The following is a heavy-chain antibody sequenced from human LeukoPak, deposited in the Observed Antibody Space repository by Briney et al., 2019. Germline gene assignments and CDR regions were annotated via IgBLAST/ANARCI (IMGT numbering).Heavy chain of an antibody. Sequence: GGSLRLSCAASGFTFSSYAMSWVRQAPGKGLEWVSNISGSGGRTHYADSVKGRFTISRDNSKNTLYLQMNSLRVEDTAVYYCAKVKGNGISSIVEVSKGAFDVWGQGTMVTVSS. CDR2: ISGSGGRT. CDR1: GFTFSSYA. D-gene: IGHD3-22*01. CDR3: AKVKGNGISSIVEVSKGAFDV. V-gene: IGHV3-23*01. J-gene: IGHJ3*01.